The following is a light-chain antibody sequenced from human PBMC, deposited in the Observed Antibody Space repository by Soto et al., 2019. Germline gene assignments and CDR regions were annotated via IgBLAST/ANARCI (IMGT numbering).Light chain of an antibody. V-gene: IGKV1-5*01. CDR2: PAP. CDR1: QSISSW. CDR3: QHFDNTLTWT. Sequence: PMTQFSASLSASVGDRVPITCRARQSISSWPAAYQQKSEKAPKLLIYPAPSLVSGVPARFSGSGSGTEVTLTTSRLEPEEFAVYYCQHFDNTLTWTFGQGTKVDIK. J-gene: IGKJ1*01.